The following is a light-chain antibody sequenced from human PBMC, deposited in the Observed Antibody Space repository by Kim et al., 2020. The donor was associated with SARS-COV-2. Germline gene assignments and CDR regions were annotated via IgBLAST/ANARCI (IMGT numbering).Light chain of an antibody. Sequence: SYELTQPPSVSVAPGKTARITCGGDNIGGKTVDWYQQKPGQAPVLVIYYDTARPSGIPERLSGSNSGNTATLTISRVEAGDEADYYCHVWDSRSNHPVFG. J-gene: IGLJ3*02. CDR3: HVWDSRSNHPV. V-gene: IGLV3-21*04. CDR1: NIGGKT. CDR2: YDT.